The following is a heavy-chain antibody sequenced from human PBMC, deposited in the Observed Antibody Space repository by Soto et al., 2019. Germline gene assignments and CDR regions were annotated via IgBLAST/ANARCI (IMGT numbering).Heavy chain of an antibody. CDR1: GDSISITSYY. Sequence: QLQLQESGPGLVKPSETLSLTCTVSGDSISITSYYWGWVRQPPGKGLEWIGSIHYSGSTHYNPSLHRRAAISGDASKTRFCLKLRSVTAAYTAVYYCSSTKDETMYFDYCGEGTLVTVSS. CDR3: SSTKDETMYFDY. V-gene: IGHV4-39*01. D-gene: IGHD3-10*02. J-gene: IGHJ4*02. CDR2: IHYSGST.